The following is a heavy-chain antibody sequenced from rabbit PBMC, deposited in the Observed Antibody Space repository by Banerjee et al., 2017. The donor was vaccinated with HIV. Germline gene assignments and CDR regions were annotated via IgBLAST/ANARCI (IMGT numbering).Heavy chain of an antibody. CDR2: IWTGSGTI. V-gene: IGHV1S40*01. J-gene: IGHJ4*01. Sequence: QQLVESGGGLVKPGASLTLTCKASGFSFSSYYDMCWVRQAPGKGLEWIACIWTGSGTIYYASWAKGRFTISKTSSTTVTLQMTSLTAADTATYFCAREGYGDGTGDYDLWGPGTLVTVS. CDR3: AREGYGDGTGDYDL. D-gene: IGHD7-1*01. CDR1: GFSFSSYYD.